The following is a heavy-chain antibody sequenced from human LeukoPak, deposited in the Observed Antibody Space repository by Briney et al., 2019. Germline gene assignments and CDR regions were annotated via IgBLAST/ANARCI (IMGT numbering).Heavy chain of an antibody. V-gene: IGHV1-2*02. CDR3: ARPYYDDSSGSFDY. CDR2: INPNSGGT. CDR1: GYTFTGYY. J-gene: IGHJ4*02. Sequence: ASVKVSCKASGYTFTGYYMHWVRQAPGQGLEWMGWINPNSGGTNYAQKFQGRVTMTRDTSISTAYMELSRLRSDDTAVYYCARPYYDDSSGSFDYWGQGTLVSVSS. D-gene: IGHD3-22*01.